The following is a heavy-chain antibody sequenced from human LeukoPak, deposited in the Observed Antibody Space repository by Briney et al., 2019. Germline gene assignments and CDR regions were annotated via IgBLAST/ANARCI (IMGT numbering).Heavy chain of an antibody. Sequence: GGSLRLSCAASGLTFSTDWTGWVRQAPGKGLEWVANIKVDGSEKYYVASVKGRFTISRDNAKNSLYLQMNSLRAEDTAVYYCARHGHYCFDYWGQGTLVTVSS. CDR3: ARHGHYCFDY. CDR2: IKVDGSEK. CDR1: GLTFSTDW. J-gene: IGHJ4*02. V-gene: IGHV3-7*05. D-gene: IGHD2-15*01.